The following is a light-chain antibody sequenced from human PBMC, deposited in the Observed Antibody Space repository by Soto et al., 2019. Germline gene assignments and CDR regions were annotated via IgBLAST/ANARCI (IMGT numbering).Light chain of an antibody. J-gene: IGLJ2*01. CDR2: DVS. CDR1: SSGVGGYNY. Sequence: QSVLTQPASVSGSPGQSITISCTGTSSGVGGYNYVSWYQQHPGKAPKLMIYDVSNRHLGVSNRFSGSKSGNTASLTISGLQAEDEADYYCSSYTSSSTLVVFGGGTKLTVL. V-gene: IGLV2-14*01. CDR3: SSYTSSSTLVV.